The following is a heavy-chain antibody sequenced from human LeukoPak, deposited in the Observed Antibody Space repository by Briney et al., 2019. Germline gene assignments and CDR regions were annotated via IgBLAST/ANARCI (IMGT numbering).Heavy chain of an antibody. J-gene: IGHJ4*02. CDR3: ARGGYYTPPNYFDY. D-gene: IGHD2-2*02. V-gene: IGHV1-3*01. CDR2: INAGNGNT. CDR1: GYAFTSYA. Sequence: ASVKVSCKASGYAFTSYAMHWVRQAPGQRLEWMGWINAGNGNTKYSQKFQGRVTITRDTSASTAYMELSSLRSEDTAVYYCARGGYYTPPNYFDYWGQGTLVTVSS.